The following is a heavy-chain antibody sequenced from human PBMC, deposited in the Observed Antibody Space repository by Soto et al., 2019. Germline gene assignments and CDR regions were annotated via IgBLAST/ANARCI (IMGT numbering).Heavy chain of an antibody. CDR3: AKRKDYYDGSGRDY. Sequence: PSETMSLTCTVSGGSISSSSYYWGWIRQPPGKGLEWIGSIYYSGSTYYNPSLKSRVTISVDTSKNQFSLKLSSVTAADTAVYYCAKRKDYYDGSGRDYCGKGTLV. J-gene: IGHJ4*02. V-gene: IGHV4-39*01. CDR2: IYYSGST. CDR1: GGSISSSSYY. D-gene: IGHD3-22*01.